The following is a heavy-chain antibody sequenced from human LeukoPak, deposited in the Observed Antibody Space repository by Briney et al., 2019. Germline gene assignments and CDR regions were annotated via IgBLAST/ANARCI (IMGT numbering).Heavy chain of an antibody. D-gene: IGHD6-19*01. Sequence: GASVKVSCKASGYTFTSYYMHWVRQAPGQGLEWMGIISPSGGSTSYAQKFQGRVTMTRDTSTSTVYMELSSLRPEDTAVYYCARERAVLDAFDIWGQGTMVTVSS. CDR1: GYTFTSYY. CDR3: ARERAVLDAFDI. V-gene: IGHV1-46*01. J-gene: IGHJ3*02. CDR2: ISPSGGST.